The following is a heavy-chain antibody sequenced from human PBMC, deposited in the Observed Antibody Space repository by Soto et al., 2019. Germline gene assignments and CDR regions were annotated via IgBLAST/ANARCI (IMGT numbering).Heavy chain of an antibody. CDR1: GYIFNSFG. V-gene: IGHV1-18*01. J-gene: IGHJ4*02. CDR2: ISAYTGNT. CDR3: ARRWTTGEIDY. D-gene: IGHD4-17*01. Sequence: QVQLVQSGAEVKKPGASVKVSCKASGYIFNSFGISWVRQAPGQGLEWMGWISAYTGNTKYAQNFQGRVTMTTDTSTGTADMGLRSVRSDGTAVCYCARRWTTGEIDYWGQGTLVTVSS.